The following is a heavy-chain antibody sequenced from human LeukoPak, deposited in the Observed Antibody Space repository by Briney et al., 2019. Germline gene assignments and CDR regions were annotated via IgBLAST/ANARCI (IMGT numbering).Heavy chain of an antibody. Sequence: ASVKVSCKASGGTFSSYAISWVRQAPGQGLEWMGRIIPILGIANYAQKFQGRVTITADKSTSTAYMELSSLRSEDTAVYYCARGSSIAAAADTSYYFDYWGQGTLVTVSS. CDR2: IIPILGIA. J-gene: IGHJ4*02. CDR1: GGTFSSYA. V-gene: IGHV1-69*04. CDR3: ARGSSIAAAADTSYYFDY. D-gene: IGHD6-13*01.